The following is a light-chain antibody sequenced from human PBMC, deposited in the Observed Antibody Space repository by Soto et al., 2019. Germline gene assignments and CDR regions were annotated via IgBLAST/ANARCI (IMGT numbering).Light chain of an antibody. Sequence: EIVLTQSPGTLSLSPGERATLSCRASQSVSSSYLAGYQQKPGQAPRLLIYGASSRATGIPGRFSGSGSGTDFTLTISRLEPEDFAVYYCQQYGSSPWTFGQGTKVEIK. V-gene: IGKV3-20*01. CDR2: GAS. J-gene: IGKJ1*01. CDR1: QSVSSSY. CDR3: QQYGSSPWT.